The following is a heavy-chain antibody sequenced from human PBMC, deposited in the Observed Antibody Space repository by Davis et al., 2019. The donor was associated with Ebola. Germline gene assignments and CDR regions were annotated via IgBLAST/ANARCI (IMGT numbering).Heavy chain of an antibody. CDR2: ISSSSSYI. Sequence: ESLKISCAASGFTFSSYSMNWVRQAPGKGLEWVSSISSSSSYIYYADSVKGRFTIARDNAKNSLYLQMNSLRAEDTAVYYCASDRPGVDTAMGNPIYYYYYGMDVWGQGTTVTVSS. CDR3: ASDRPGVDTAMGNPIYYYYYGMDV. J-gene: IGHJ6*02. D-gene: IGHD5-18*01. V-gene: IGHV3-21*01. CDR1: GFTFSSYS.